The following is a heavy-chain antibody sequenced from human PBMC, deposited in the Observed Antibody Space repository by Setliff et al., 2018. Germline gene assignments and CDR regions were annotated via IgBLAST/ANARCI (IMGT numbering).Heavy chain of an antibody. CDR3: AREREGFYCSGGSFYSSHYYYMDV. CDR2: VYASGST. J-gene: IGHJ6*03. CDR1: GGAFSDYY. Sequence: PSETLSLTCNVSGGAFSDYYWTWIRKSAGKGLEWIGRVYASGSTDYKPSLKSRVTMSVDTSKTQFSLKLRSVTAADTAVYYCAREREGFYCSGGSFYSSHYYYMDVWGKGTTVTVSS. V-gene: IGHV4-4*07. D-gene: IGHD2-15*01.